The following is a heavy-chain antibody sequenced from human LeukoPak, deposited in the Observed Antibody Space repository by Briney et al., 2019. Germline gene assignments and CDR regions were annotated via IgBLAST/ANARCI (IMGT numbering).Heavy chain of an antibody. J-gene: IGHJ3*02. V-gene: IGHV4-4*07. Sequence: SETLSLTCTVSGGSISSYYWSWIRQPAGKGLEWIGRIYTSGSNNYNPSLKSRVTMSVDTSKNQFSLKLSSVTAADTAVYYCARAGSITMIVVVPSGAFDIWGQGTMVTVSS. CDR1: GGSISSYY. CDR2: IYTSGSN. D-gene: IGHD3-22*01. CDR3: ARAGSITMIVVVPSGAFDI.